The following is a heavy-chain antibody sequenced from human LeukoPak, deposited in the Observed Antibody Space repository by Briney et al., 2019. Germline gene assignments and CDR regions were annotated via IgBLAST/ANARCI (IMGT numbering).Heavy chain of an antibody. V-gene: IGHV3-7*01. J-gene: IGHJ4*02. D-gene: IGHD3-16*02. CDR2: IKQDGSEK. CDR3: ARILMITFGGVIVRGYYFDY. Sequence: GGSLRLSCAASGFTVSSYWMSWVRQAPGKGLEWEANIKQDGSEKYYVDSVKGRFTISRDNAKNSLYPQMNSLRAEDTAVYYCARILMITFGGVIVRGYYFDYWGQGTLVTVSS. CDR1: GFTVSSYW.